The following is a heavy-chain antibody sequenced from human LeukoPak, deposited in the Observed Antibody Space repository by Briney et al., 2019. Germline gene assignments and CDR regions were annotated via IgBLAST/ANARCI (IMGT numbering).Heavy chain of an antibody. CDR2: ISRTGSTI. Sequence: PGGSLRLSCAASGFTFSDYYMSWIRQAPGKGLEWVSYISRTGSTIYYADSLKGRFSISRDNAKNSLYLQMNRLRAEDTAIYYCARCRGSGRPGWHFDLWGRGTLVSVSS. J-gene: IGHJ2*01. CDR3: ARCRGSGRPGWHFDL. V-gene: IGHV3-11*04. CDR1: GFTFSDYY. D-gene: IGHD6-19*01.